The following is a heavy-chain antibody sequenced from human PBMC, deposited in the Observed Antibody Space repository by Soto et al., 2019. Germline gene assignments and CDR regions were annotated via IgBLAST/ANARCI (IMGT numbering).Heavy chain of an antibody. CDR1: GYTFTSYA. J-gene: IGHJ6*02. CDR2: IDAGNGNT. V-gene: IGHV1-3*01. D-gene: IGHD3-10*01. Sequence: QVQLVQSGAEVKKPGASVKVSCKASGYTFTSYAMHWVRQAPGQRLEWMGWIDAGNGNTKYSQKFQGRVTITRDTSASSAYMGRSSLRSEDTAVYYCARDLGWSGRGVEANYYYGMDVWGQGTTVTVSS. CDR3: ARDLGWSGRGVEANYYYGMDV.